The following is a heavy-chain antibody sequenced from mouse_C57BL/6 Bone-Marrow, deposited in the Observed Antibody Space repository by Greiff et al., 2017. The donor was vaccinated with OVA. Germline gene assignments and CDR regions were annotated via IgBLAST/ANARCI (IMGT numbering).Heavy chain of an antibody. CDR1: GYTFTNYW. CDR2: IYPGGGYT. CDR3: ARFYDGRAWFAY. J-gene: IGHJ3*01. D-gene: IGHD2-3*01. V-gene: IGHV1-63*01. Sequence: VQLVESGAELVRPGTSVKMSCKASGYTFTNYWIGWAKQRPGHGLEWIGDIYPGGGYTNYNEKFKGKATLTADKSSSTAYMQFSSLTSEDSAIYYCARFYDGRAWFAYWGQGTLVTVSA.